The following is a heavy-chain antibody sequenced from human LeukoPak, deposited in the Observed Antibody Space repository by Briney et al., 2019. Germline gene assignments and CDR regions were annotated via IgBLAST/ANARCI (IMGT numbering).Heavy chain of an antibody. V-gene: IGHV3-48*01. D-gene: IGHD6-13*01. CDR3: SRGDSSSWYGDFDY. Sequence: PGGSLRLSCAASGFTFSSYSMHWVRQAPGKGLERVSYISSDSGIINCADSVKGRFTISRDNANNSLYLQMNSLRAEDTAVYYCSRGDSSSWYGDFDYWGQGTLVTVSS. J-gene: IGHJ4*02. CDR1: GFTFSSYS. CDR2: ISSDSGII.